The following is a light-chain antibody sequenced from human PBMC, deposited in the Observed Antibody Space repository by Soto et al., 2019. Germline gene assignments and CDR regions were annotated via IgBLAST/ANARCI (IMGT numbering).Light chain of an antibody. CDR2: KAS. CDR1: QSISSW. CDR3: QQYNRNTWT. J-gene: IGKJ1*01. V-gene: IGKV1-5*03. Sequence: DIQMTQSPSTLSASVGDRVTITCRASQSISSWLAWYQQKPGKAPKLLIYKASSLESGVPSRFSGSGSGTEFTLTISSLQPDDFATYYCQQYNRNTWTFGQGTKVEIK.